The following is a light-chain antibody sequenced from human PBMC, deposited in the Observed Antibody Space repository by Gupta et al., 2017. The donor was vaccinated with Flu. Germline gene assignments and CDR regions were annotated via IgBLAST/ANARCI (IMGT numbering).Light chain of an antibody. CDR1: QTVQIYF. Sequence: PGTLSLSPGDSVTLSCRVSQTVQIYFLVWYQQQAGQPPILLIYSASIRAAGIPSRCSGRGSGTDFTLTISRLDPEDFSFYYCQKYGTSFPFGQGTQLEIK. CDR3: QKYGTSFP. J-gene: IGKJ5*01. V-gene: IGKV3-20*01. CDR2: SAS.